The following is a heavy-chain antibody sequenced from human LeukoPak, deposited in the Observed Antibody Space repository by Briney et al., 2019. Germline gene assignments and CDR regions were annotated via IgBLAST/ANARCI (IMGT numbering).Heavy chain of an antibody. CDR2: ISYDGTNK. CDR3: AKDPGYYDSSGYIFDY. V-gene: IGHV3-30*18. CDR1: GFTFSTYA. J-gene: IGHJ4*02. Sequence: GGSLRLSCAASGFTFSTYAIHWVRQTPGKGLQWVAVISYDGTNKYYADSVKGRFTISRDNSKNTLYLQMNSLSAEDTAVYYCAKDPGYYDSSGYIFDYWGQGTLSPSPQ. D-gene: IGHD3-22*01.